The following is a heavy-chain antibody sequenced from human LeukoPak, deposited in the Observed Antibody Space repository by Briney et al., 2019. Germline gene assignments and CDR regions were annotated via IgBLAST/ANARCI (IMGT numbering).Heavy chain of an antibody. CDR1: GFTLSSYA. D-gene: IGHD1-26*01. CDR2: ISVSGNT. Sequence: GGSLRLSCAASGFTLSSYAMSWVRQAPGKGLEWVSAISVSGNTYHADSVKGRFTISRDSSKNTLYLQMNSRKNEDTAVYYCVTEVSGSFPTWGQGTLVTDSS. V-gene: IGHV3-23*01. CDR3: VTEVSGSFPT. J-gene: IGHJ4*02.